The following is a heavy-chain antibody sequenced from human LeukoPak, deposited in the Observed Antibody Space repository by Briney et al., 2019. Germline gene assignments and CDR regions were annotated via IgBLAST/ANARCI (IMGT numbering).Heavy chain of an antibody. CDR2: ISSSSSYI. Sequence: PGGSLRLSCAASGFTFSSYSMNWVRQAPGKGLEWVSSISSSSSYIYYADSVKGRFTISRDNAKNSLYLQMNSLRAEDTAVYYCARDGSGGLLFDYWGQGTLVTVSS. J-gene: IGHJ4*02. V-gene: IGHV3-21*01. CDR3: ARDGSGGLLFDY. CDR1: GFTFSSYS. D-gene: IGHD2-15*01.